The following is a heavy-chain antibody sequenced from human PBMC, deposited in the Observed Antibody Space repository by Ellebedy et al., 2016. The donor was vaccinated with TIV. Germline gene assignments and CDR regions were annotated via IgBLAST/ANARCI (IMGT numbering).Heavy chain of an antibody. V-gene: IGHV3-7*01. CDR1: GFTFSNYW. CDR3: ATTLNYGGNCFFDN. J-gene: IGHJ4*02. Sequence: GESLKISCGASGFTFSNYWMNWVRQAPRKGLAWVANIKQDGSEKYYVDSVKGRFTISRDNAKNSVDLQMNTLRAEDTAVYYCATTLNYGGNCFFDNWGQGTLVTVSS. CDR2: IKQDGSEK. D-gene: IGHD4-23*01.